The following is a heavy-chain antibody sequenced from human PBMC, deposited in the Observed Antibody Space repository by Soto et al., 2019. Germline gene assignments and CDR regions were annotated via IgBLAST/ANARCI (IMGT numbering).Heavy chain of an antibody. CDR1: GGTFSSYA. D-gene: IGHD3-9*01. CDR3: ERVSYDILTAQRGGKDWFDP. Sequence: ASVKVSCKASGGTFSSYAISWVRQAPGRGLEWMGGIIPIFGTANYAQKFQGRVTITADKSTSTAYMELRSLRSEDTAVYYCERVSYDILTAQRGGKDWFDPCGQGTLVTVSS. J-gene: IGHJ5*02. V-gene: IGHV1-69*06. CDR2: IIPIFGTA.